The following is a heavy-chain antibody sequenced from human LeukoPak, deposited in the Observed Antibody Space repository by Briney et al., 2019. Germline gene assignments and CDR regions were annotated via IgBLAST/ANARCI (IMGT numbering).Heavy chain of an antibody. Sequence: PGGSLRLSCAASGFTFSSYSMNWVRQAPGKGLEWVSSISSSSSYIYYADSVKGRFTISRDNAKNSLYLQMNSLRAEDTAVCYCARGEGDRGRDGYNYLFDYWGQGTLVTVSS. V-gene: IGHV3-21*01. CDR2: ISSSSSYI. D-gene: IGHD5-24*01. CDR1: GFTFSSYS. CDR3: ARGEGDRGRDGYNYLFDY. J-gene: IGHJ4*02.